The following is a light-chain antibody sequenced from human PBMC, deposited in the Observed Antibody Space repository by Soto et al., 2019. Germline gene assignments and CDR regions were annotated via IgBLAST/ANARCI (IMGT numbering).Light chain of an antibody. J-gene: IGLJ3*02. CDR1: SRDVGGYTY. CDR3: SSYTSRDTLV. CDR2: EVS. V-gene: IGLV2-14*01. Sequence: QSALTQPASVSGSPGQSITISCTGTSRDVGGYTYVSWYQHHPGKAPKLLIYEVSDRPSGVSDRFSGSKSGNTASLTISGLQAEDEADYYGSSYTSRDTLVFGGGTKLTVL.